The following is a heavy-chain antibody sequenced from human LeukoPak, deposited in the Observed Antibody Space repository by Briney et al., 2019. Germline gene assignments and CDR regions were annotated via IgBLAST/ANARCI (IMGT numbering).Heavy chain of an antibody. V-gene: IGHV1-8*01. CDR3: ARGGSYYDFWSGYYNAGY. Sequence: ASVTVSCKASGYTFTSYDINWVRQATGQGLEWMGWMNPNSGNTGYAQKFQGGVTMTRNTSISTAYMELSSLRSEDTAVYYCARGGSYYDFWSGYYNAGYWGQGTLVTVSS. J-gene: IGHJ4*02. D-gene: IGHD3-3*01. CDR2: MNPNSGNT. CDR1: GYTFTSYD.